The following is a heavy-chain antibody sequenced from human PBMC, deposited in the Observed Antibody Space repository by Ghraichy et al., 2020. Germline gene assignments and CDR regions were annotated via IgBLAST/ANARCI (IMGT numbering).Heavy chain of an antibody. V-gene: IGHV1-69*13. D-gene: IGHD3-10*01. J-gene: IGHJ3*02. Sequence: SVKVSCKASGGTFSSYAISWVRQAPGQGLEWMGGIIPIFGTANYAQKFQGRVTITADESTSTAYMELSSLRSEDTAVYYCAAALYYYGSGSYLDAFDIWGQGIMVTVSS. CDR2: IIPIFGTA. CDR3: AAALYYYGSGSYLDAFDI. CDR1: GGTFSSYA.